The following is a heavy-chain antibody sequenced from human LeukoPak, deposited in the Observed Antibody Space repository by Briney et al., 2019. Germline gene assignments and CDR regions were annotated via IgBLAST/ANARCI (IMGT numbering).Heavy chain of an antibody. CDR3: ARGGGYCSGGSCYDDY. CDR1: GGSFSGYY. J-gene: IGHJ4*02. D-gene: IGHD2-15*01. Sequence: SETLSLTCAVYGGSFSGYYWSWIRQPPGKGLEWIGEVNHSGSTNYNPSLKSLVTISVATSKNQFSLKLSSVTAADTAVYYCARGGGYCSGGSCYDDYWGQGTLVTVSS. CDR2: VNHSGST. V-gene: IGHV4-34*01.